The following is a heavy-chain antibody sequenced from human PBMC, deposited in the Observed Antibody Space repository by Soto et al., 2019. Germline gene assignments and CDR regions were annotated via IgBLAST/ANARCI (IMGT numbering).Heavy chain of an antibody. D-gene: IGHD3-9*01. CDR3: ASSTGYYKKFDF. Sequence: ASVKVSCKASGYTFTSYGISWVRQAPGQGLEWMGWISAYNGNTNYAQKLQGRVTMATDTSTSTAYMELRSLRSDDTAVYYCASSTGYYKKFDFWGQGTLVTVSS. CDR2: ISAYNGNT. V-gene: IGHV1-18*04. CDR1: GYTFTSYG. J-gene: IGHJ4*02.